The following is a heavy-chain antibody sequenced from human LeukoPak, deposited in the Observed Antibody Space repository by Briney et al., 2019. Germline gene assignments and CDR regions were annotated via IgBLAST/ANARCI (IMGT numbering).Heavy chain of an antibody. CDR3: ARRAYGDYIWFDP. CDR1: GFTFSTYW. D-gene: IGHD4-17*01. Sequence: SGGSLRLSCTASGFTFSTYWMHWVRQAPWKGLEWVSRMNSDGSSTDYADSVKGRFTISRDNAKNSLYLQMNSLRAEDTAVYYCARRAYGDYIWFDPWGQGTLVTVSS. CDR2: MNSDGSST. J-gene: IGHJ5*02. V-gene: IGHV3-74*01.